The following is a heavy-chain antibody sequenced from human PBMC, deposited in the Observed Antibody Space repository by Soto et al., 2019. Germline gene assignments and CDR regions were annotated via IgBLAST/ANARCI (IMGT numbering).Heavy chain of an antibody. V-gene: IGHV2-5*02. Sequence: QITLKESGPTLVKPTQTLTLTCTFSGFSLSTSGVAVGWVRQPPGTALEWLALIYWDDDERYSAPLKNRLTITKDTSKNQVVLTMTNMDPVDTATYYCARRRCSGGSCYYFDYWGQGTLVIVSS. CDR3: ARRRCSGGSCYYFDY. J-gene: IGHJ4*02. CDR1: GFSLSTSGVA. D-gene: IGHD2-15*01. CDR2: IYWDDDE.